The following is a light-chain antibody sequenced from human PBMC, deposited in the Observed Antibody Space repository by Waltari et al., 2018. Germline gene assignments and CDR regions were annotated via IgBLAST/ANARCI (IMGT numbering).Light chain of an antibody. V-gene: IGKV4-1*01. Sequence: DIVMTQSPDSLAVSLGERATINCKSSQSILYTSNDKNYLSCYQQKPGQPPKLLIYWASTRESGVPDRFSGSGSGTDFTLTISSLQAEDVAVYYCQQYYSRRTFGQGTKVEIK. CDR3: QQYYSRRT. CDR2: WAS. J-gene: IGKJ1*01. CDR1: QSILYTSNDKNY.